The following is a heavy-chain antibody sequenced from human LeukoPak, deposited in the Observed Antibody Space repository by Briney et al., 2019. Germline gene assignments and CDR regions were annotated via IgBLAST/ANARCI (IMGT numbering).Heavy chain of an antibody. CDR1: GGSISSSSYY. Sequence: SETLSLTCTVSGGSISSSSYYWGWIRQPPGKGLEWIGSIYYSGSTYYNPSLKSRVTISVDTSKNQFSLKLSSVTAADTAVYYCAREGAGTAMAFDYWGQGTLVTVSS. V-gene: IGHV4-39*07. CDR3: AREGAGTAMAFDY. J-gene: IGHJ4*02. D-gene: IGHD5-18*01. CDR2: IYYSGST.